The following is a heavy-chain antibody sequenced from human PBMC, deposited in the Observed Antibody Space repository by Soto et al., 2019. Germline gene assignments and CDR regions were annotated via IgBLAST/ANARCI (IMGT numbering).Heavy chain of an antibody. D-gene: IGHD7-27*01. CDR1: GGSISTVDYW. CDR3: ARGPSGDKVDS. V-gene: IGHV4-30-4*01. J-gene: IGHJ4*02. CDR2: IYDGGRT. Sequence: QVQLQESGPGLVKPSQTLSLTCTVSGGSISTVDYWWSWIRQSPDMGLEWIGQIYDGGRTYNNPSLESRVTMSVATSKSQLALTLSWVSAADTAVYYCARGPSGDKVDSWGQGTLVTVSS.